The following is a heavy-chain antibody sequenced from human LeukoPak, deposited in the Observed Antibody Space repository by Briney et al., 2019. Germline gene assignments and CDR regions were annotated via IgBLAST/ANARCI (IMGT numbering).Heavy chain of an antibody. CDR2: IYYSGST. CDR3: ARRGSGWYYDY. J-gene: IGHJ4*02. D-gene: IGHD6-19*01. CDR1: GGSISSYY. Sequence: SETLSLTCTVSGGSISSYYWSWIRQPPGKGLEWIGYIYYSGSTNYNPSLKSRVTISVDTSKNQFSLKLSSVTAADTAVYYCARRGSGWYYDYWGQGTLVTVSS. V-gene: IGHV4-59*08.